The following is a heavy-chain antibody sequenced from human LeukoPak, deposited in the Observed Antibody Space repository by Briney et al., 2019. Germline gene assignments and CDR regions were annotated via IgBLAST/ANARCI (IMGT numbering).Heavy chain of an antibody. Sequence: SETLCLTCAVSGGSISSSSWWSWVRQPPGKGLEWIGEVFHDGSPNYNPSFRGRVTILVDKSKNQFSLNLGSLTAADTAMYYCARDPNIVSTVTLRAFDIWGQGTMVSVSS. J-gene: IGHJ3*02. V-gene: IGHV4-4*02. CDR1: GGSISSSSW. CDR2: VFHDGSP. CDR3: ARDPNIVSTVTLRAFDI. D-gene: IGHD5/OR15-5a*01.